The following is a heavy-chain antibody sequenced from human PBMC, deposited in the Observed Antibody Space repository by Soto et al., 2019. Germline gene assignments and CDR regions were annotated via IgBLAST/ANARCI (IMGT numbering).Heavy chain of an antibody. V-gene: IGHV4-59*01. CDR3: ARRKAGYFDY. J-gene: IGHJ4*02. Sequence: QVQLQESGPGLVKPSETLSLTCTVSGGSISSYYWSWIRQPPGKGLEWIGYIYYSGSTNYNPSLKSRVTISVDTSKNQFSLKLSSVTAADTAVYYCARRKAGYFDYWGQATLVTVSS. D-gene: IGHD6-13*01. CDR1: GGSISSYY. CDR2: IYYSGST.